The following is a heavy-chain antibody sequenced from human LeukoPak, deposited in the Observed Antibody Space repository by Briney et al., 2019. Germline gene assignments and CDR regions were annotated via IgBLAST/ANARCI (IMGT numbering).Heavy chain of an antibody. CDR1: GNSSSSNSVT. V-gene: IGHV6-1*01. CDR3: ARRLTQYDCFDP. D-gene: IGHD2-2*01. CDR2: TYYRSTWYN. J-gene: IGHJ5*02. Sequence: SQTLSLTCAISGNSSSSNSVTWNWIRQSPSRGLEWLGRTYYRSTWYNDYAVSVRGRITVNPDTSKNQFSLHLNSVTPEDTAVYYCARRLTQYDCFDPWGQGILVTVSS.